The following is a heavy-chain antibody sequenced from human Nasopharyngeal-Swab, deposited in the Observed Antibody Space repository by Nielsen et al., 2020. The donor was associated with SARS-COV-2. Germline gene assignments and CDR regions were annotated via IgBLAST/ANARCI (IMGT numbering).Heavy chain of an antibody. J-gene: IGHJ4*02. CDR1: GFTFSSFG. V-gene: IGHV3-30*18. Sequence: GESLKISCAASGFTFSSFGMHWVRQAPGKGLEWVAVISYDGNNKYYADSVKGRFTISRGNSKNTLYLQMDSLRAEDTAVYYCAKVRDGYNQGFDYWGQGTLVTVSS. CDR3: AKVRDGYNQGFDY. CDR2: ISYDGNNK. D-gene: IGHD5-24*01.